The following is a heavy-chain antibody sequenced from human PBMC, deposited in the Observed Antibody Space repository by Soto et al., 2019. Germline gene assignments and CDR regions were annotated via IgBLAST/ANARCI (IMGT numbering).Heavy chain of an antibody. V-gene: IGHV3-43*01. CDR2: ISWDGGST. J-gene: IGHJ3*02. CDR3: AKGRSTMVRAELDAFDI. CDR1: GFTFDDYT. D-gene: IGHD3-10*01. Sequence: GGSLRLSCAASGFTFDDYTMHWVRQAPGKGLEWVSLISWDGGSTYYADSVKGRFTISRDNSKNSLYLQMNSLRTEDTALYYCAKGRSTMVRAELDAFDIWGQGTMVTVSS.